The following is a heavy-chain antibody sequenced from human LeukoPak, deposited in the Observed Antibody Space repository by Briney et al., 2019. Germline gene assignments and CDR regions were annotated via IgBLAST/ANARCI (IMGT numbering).Heavy chain of an antibody. V-gene: IGHV3-66*01. CDR1: GFTFSSYA. D-gene: IGHD2-2*01. J-gene: IGHJ5*02. Sequence: GGSLRPSCAASGFTFSSYAMSWVRQAPGKGLEWLSVFYSGGSTYYADSVNGRFTMSRDNSKNTLYLQMNGLRVEDTAVYYCARGALGYCSSTSCFATQFGAWGQGTLVTVSS. CDR3: ARGALGYCSSTSCFATQFGA. CDR2: FYSGGST.